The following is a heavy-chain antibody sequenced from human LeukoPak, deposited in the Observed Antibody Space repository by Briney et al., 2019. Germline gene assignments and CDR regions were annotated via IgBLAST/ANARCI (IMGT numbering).Heavy chain of an antibody. CDR3: ARLKPRPLASYGMDV. D-gene: IGHD6-6*01. J-gene: IGHJ6*02. Sequence: SGTLSLTCAVSGGSISSSNWWSWVRQPPGKGLEWIGEIYHSGSTNYNPSLKSRVTISVDKSKNQFSLKLSSVTAADTAVYYCARLKPRPLASYGMDVWGQGTTVTVSS. CDR2: IYHSGST. CDR1: GGSISSSNW. V-gene: IGHV4-4*02.